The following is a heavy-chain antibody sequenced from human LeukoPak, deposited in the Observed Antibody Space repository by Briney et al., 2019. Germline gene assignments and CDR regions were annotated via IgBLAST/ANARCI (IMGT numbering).Heavy chain of an antibody. CDR3: ARDYSGSYFDY. Sequence: PGGSLRLSCAASGFTFSSYWMSWVRQAPGKGLEWVANIKQDGSEKYYVDSVKGRFTISRDNAKNSLYLQMSSLRAEDTAVYYCARDYSGSYFDYWGQGTLVTVSS. V-gene: IGHV3-7*01. CDR2: IKQDGSEK. CDR1: GFTFSSYW. J-gene: IGHJ4*02. D-gene: IGHD1-26*01.